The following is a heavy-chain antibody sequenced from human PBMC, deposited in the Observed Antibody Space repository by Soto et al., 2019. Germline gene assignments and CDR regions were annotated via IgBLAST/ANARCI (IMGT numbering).Heavy chain of an antibody. CDR1: GGSISSGDYY. CDR2: IYYSGST. D-gene: IGHD5-18*01. V-gene: IGHV4-30-4*01. Sequence: PSETLSLTCTVSGGSISSGDYYWSWIRQPPGKGLEWIGYIYYSGSTYYNPSLKSRVTISVDTSKNQFSLKLGSVTAADTAVYYCARADTAMVERFDYWGQGTLVTVSS. CDR3: ARADTAMVERFDY. J-gene: IGHJ4*02.